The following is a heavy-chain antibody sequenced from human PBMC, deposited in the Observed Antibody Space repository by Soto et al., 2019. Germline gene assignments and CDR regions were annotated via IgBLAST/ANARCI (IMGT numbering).Heavy chain of an antibody. D-gene: IGHD2-21*01. CDR1: GGSISSGDYY. CDR2: IYYSGST. J-gene: IGHJ6*02. Sequence: SETLSLTCTVSGGSISSGDYYWSWIRQPPGKGLEWIGYIYYSGSTYYNPSLKSRVTISVDTSKNQFSLKLSSVTAADTAVYYCARVRVAIVYYGMDVWGQGTTVTVSS. CDR3: ARVRVAIVYYGMDV. V-gene: IGHV4-30-4*01.